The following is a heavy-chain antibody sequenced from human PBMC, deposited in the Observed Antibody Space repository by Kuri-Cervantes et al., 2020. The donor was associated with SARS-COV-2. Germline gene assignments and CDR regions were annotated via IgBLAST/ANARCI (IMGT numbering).Heavy chain of an antibody. CDR1: GFTVSSNY. Sequence: GESLKISCAASGFTVSSNYMSWVRQAPGKGLEWGEVIYSGGSTYYADAVKGRFTISRDNATNTLYLQMNSLRAEDTAVYYCARGPWGYCSSTSCFSFDYWGQGTLVTFSS. D-gene: IGHD2-2*01. CDR3: ARGPWGYCSSTSCFSFDY. J-gene: IGHJ4*02. V-gene: IGHV3-66*01. CDR2: IYSGGST.